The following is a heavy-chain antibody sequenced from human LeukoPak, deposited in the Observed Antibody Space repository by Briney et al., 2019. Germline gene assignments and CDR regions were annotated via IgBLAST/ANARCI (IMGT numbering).Heavy chain of an antibody. J-gene: IGHJ4*02. CDR1: GYTFTGYY. CDR3: ARVGWGIAAAGYFDY. D-gene: IGHD6-13*01. CDR2: INPNSGGT. V-gene: IGHV1-2*02. Sequence: ASVKVSCKASGYTFTGYYMHWMRQAPGQGLEWMGWINPNSGGTNYAQKFQGRVTMTRDTSISTAYMELSRLRSDDTAVYYCARVGWGIAAAGYFDYWGQGTLVTVSS.